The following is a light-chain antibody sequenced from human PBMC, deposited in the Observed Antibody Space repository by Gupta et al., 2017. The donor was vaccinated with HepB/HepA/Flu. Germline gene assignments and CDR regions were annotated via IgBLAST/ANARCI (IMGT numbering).Light chain of an antibody. CDR2: GAS. CDR3: QQYNNWPLS. V-gene: IGKV3-15*01. J-gene: IGKJ4*01. CDR1: QSVNRN. Sequence: EIVMTQSPGNLSVSPGERATLSCRASQSVNRNLAWYHQKPGQAPRLLVYGASTMATGIPARFSGSGSGTEFTLTISSLQSEDCAVYYCQQYNNWPLSIGGGTKVEIK.